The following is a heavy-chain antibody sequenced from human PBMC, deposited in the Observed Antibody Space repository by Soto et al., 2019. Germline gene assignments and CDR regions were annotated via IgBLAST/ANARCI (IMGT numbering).Heavy chain of an antibody. V-gene: IGHV4-39*01. J-gene: IGHJ5*02. Sequence: SETLSLTCTVSGFSIISSSYYWGWIRQPPGKGLEWIGSIYYSGSTYYNPSLKSRVTISVDTSKNQFSLKLSSVTAADTAVYYCARHKRQFYYYDSSGSISWFDPWGQGTLVTVSS. CDR2: IYYSGST. CDR3: ARHKRQFYYYDSSGSISWFDP. D-gene: IGHD3-22*01. CDR1: GFSIISSSYY.